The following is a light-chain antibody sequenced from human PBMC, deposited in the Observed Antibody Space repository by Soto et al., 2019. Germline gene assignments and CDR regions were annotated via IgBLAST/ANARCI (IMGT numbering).Light chain of an antibody. J-gene: IGKJ1*01. CDR1: HNINDL. V-gene: IGKV1-5*03. CDR3: QHRRT. Sequence: DIQMTQSPSTLSASVGDRVTITCRASHNINDLLAWYQQKPGKAPKLLIYSASTSERGVPSRFSGSGSGTEFTLTISSLQPDDFATYYCQHRRTFGQGTKVEIK. CDR2: SAS.